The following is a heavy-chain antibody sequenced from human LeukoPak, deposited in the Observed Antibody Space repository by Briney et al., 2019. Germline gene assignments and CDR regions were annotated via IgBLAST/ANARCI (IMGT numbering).Heavy chain of an antibody. V-gene: IGHV1-69*04. CDR2: IIPILGIA. CDR3: ARAPYDSSGYYYDWFDP. J-gene: IGHJ5*02. Sequence: SVKVSCKASGGTFSSYAISWVRQAPGQGLEWMGRIIPILGIANYAQKFQGRVTITAHKSTSTAYMELSSLRSEDTAVYYCARAPYDSSGYYYDWFDPWGQGTLVTVSS. D-gene: IGHD3-22*01. CDR1: GGTFSSYA.